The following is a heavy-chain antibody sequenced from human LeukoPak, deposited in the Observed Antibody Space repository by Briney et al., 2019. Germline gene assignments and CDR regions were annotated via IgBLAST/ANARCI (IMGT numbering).Heavy chain of an antibody. J-gene: IGHJ4*02. CDR1: GFSFRNYW. D-gene: IGHD5-18*01. V-gene: IGHV3-74*03. CDR2: ISSDGSST. CDR3: ARGFSYGYSDY. Sequence: GGSLRLSCAASGFSFRNYWMNWVRQAPGKGLVWVSRISSDGSSTKYEDSVKGRFTISRDTATNTLYLQMSSLRAEDTAVYYCARGFSYGYSDYWGQGTLVTVSS.